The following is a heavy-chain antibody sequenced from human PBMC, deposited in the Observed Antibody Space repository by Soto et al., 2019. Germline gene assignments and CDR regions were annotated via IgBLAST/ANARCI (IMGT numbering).Heavy chain of an antibody. CDR1: GYSFISYW. Sequence: GESLKISCEGSGYSFISYWIGWVRQMPGKGLEWMGIISPPDSDTRYSPSFQGQVTISVDKSISTAYLQWTSLKVSDTAMYYCVRRRGVGVVVASMGWFDSWGQGTLVTVSS. V-gene: IGHV5-51*01. J-gene: IGHJ5*01. CDR2: ISPPDSDT. CDR3: VRRRGVGVVVASMGWFDS. D-gene: IGHD5-12*01.